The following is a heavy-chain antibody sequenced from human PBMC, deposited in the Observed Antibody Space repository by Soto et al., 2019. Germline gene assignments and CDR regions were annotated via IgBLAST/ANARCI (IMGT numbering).Heavy chain of an antibody. V-gene: IGHV1-18*01. D-gene: IGHD2-8*01. CDR3: AKNGHPPYFFYGMDV. Sequence: QGLLVQSGAEVKQPGASVKVSCKASGYSFTTYGISWVRQAPGQGLEWLGWISGYNGDTNNAQKFQDRVTMTIDRSSTTAYLELRGLTSDDTAAYYCAKNGHPPYFFYGMDVWGEGTTVTVAS. J-gene: IGHJ6*02. CDR2: ISGYNGDT. CDR1: GYSFTTYG.